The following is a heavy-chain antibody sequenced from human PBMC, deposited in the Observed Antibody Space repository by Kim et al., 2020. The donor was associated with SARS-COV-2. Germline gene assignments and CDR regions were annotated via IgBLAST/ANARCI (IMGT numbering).Heavy chain of an antibody. V-gene: IGHV3-30*01. D-gene: IGHD5-12*01. J-gene: IGHJ4*02. CDR3: ARDPSGYSGYDRSPDY. Sequence: SVKDVFTTSRDNSKNTLYLQMNSLRAEDTAVYYCARDPSGYSGYDRSPDYWGQGTLVTVSS.